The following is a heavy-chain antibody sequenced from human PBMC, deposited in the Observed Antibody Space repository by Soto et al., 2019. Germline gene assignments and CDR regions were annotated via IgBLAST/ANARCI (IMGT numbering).Heavy chain of an antibody. CDR2: ISVYNGNT. V-gene: IGHV1-18*01. CDR3: ASGQKLFKDGTFAS. CDR1: GYTFTSYG. Sequence: DSLQVSCKASGYTFTSYGITWVRQAPGQGLEWMGWISVYNGNTNYAQRLQGRVTMTTDTSTTTAYMELRSLRSDDTAVYYCASGQKLFKDGTFASWGQGNLVSVYS. D-gene: IGHD1-1*01. J-gene: IGHJ4*02.